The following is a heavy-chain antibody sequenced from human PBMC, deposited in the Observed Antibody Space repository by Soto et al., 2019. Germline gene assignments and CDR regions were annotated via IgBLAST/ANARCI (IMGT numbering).Heavy chain of an antibody. CDR3: ARDGEGF. D-gene: IGHD2-21*01. Sequence: VGSLRLSCAASGFTFSSNWMHWVRRVPGRGLVWVSRINADGSETNYEDSVEGRFTISRDNPKNTLYLQMNSLRAEDTAVYYCARDGEGFWGQGTLVTVSS. CDR1: GFTFSSNW. CDR2: INADGSET. V-gene: IGHV3-74*01. J-gene: IGHJ4*02.